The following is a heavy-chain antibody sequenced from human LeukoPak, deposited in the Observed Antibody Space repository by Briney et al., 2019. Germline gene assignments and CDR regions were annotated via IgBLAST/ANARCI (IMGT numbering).Heavy chain of an antibody. V-gene: IGHV4-39*07. CDR3: ARMVIYYDSSGYYYAPWFDY. CDR2: IYYSGST. J-gene: IGHJ4*02. Sequence: SETLSLPCTVSGGSISSSSYYWDWIRQPPGKGLEWIGSIYYSGSTYYNPSLKSRVTISVDTSKNQFSLKLSSVTAADTAVYYCARMVIYYDSSGYYYAPWFDYWGQGTLVTVSS. CDR1: GGSISSSSYY. D-gene: IGHD3-22*01.